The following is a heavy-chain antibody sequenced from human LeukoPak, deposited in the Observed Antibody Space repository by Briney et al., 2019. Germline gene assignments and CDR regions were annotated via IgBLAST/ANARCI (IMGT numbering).Heavy chain of an antibody. J-gene: IGHJ4*02. CDR3: ARVDYDILTGYYSD. CDR1: GGSISSDY. V-gene: IGHV4-59*01. Sequence: SETLSLTCTVSGGSISSDYWSWIRQPAGKGLEWIGYIYYSGSTNYNPSLKSRVTISVDTSKNQFSLKLTSVTAADTAVYYCARVDYDILTGYYSDWGQGTLVTVSS. D-gene: IGHD3-9*01. CDR2: IYYSGST.